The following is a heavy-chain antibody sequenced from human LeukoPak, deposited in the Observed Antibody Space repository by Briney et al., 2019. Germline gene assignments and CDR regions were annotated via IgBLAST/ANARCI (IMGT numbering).Heavy chain of an antibody. V-gene: IGHV1-46*01. CDR2: INPSGGST. CDR1: GGTFSSYA. D-gene: IGHD6-13*01. Sequence: ASVKVSCKASGGTFSSYAISWVRQAPGQGLEWMGIINPSGGSTSYAQKFQGRVTMTRDTSTSTVYMELSSLRSEDTAVYYCAGRGINDAFDIWGQGTMVTVSS. J-gene: IGHJ3*02. CDR3: AGRGINDAFDI.